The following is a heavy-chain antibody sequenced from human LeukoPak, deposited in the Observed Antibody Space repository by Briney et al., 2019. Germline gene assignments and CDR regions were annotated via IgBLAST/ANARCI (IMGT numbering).Heavy chain of an antibody. Sequence: ASVKVSCKASGYTFTSYGISWVRQAPGQGLEWMGWISAYNGNTNYAQKLQGRVTMTTDTSTSTAYMELRSLRSDDTAVYYCARAPKRIFGVSNAAFDIWGQGTMVTVSS. CDR1: GYTFTSYG. CDR3: ARAPKRIFGVSNAAFDI. CDR2: ISAYNGNT. D-gene: IGHD3-3*01. V-gene: IGHV1-18*01. J-gene: IGHJ3*02.